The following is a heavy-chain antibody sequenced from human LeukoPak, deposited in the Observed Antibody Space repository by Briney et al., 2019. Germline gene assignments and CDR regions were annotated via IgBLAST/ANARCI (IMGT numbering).Heavy chain of an antibody. CDR1: GYTFTSYA. Sequence: ASVKVSCKASGYTFTSYAMNWVRQAPGQGLEWMGWINTNTGNPTYAQGFTGRFVFSLDTSVSTAYLQISSLKAEDTAVYYCARAPRSYSSRWNARWLDPWGQGSLVTVSS. D-gene: IGHD6-13*01. J-gene: IGHJ5*02. CDR3: ARAPRSYSSRWNARWLDP. V-gene: IGHV7-4-1*02. CDR2: INTNTGNP.